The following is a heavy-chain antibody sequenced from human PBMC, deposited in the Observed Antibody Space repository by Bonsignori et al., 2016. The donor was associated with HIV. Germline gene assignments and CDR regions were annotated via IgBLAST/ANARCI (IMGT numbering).Heavy chain of an antibody. CDR2: IHYSRGT. D-gene: IGHD3-10*01. Sequence: WIRQPPGKGLEWIGWIHYSRGTMYNPSLGSRLTISLDTPKNQFSLKLSFVTAADTAVYYCARHLNSGTYPLDYWGQGALVTVSS. V-gene: IGHV4-59*08. J-gene: IGHJ4*02. CDR3: ARHLNSGTYPLDY.